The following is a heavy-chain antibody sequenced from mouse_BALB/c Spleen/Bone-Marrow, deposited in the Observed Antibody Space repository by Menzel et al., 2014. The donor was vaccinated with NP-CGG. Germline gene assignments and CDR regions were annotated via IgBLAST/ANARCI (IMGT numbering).Heavy chain of an antibody. D-gene: IGHD1-2*01. CDR1: GYSFXGYT. V-gene: IGHV1-18*01. CDR3: AREHNYDYYIDY. Sequence: VQLQQSGPELVKPGASMKISCKASGYSFXGYTMNWVKQSHGKNLEWIGLINPYNGGTSYNQKFKGKATFTVDKSSSKAYMELHSLISEDTGGYGCAREHNYDYYIDYWGQGTTLTGSS. CDR2: INPYNGGT. J-gene: IGHJ2*01.